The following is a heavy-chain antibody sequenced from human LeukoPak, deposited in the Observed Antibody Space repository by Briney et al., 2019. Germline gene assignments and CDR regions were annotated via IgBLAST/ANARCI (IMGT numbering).Heavy chain of an antibody. J-gene: IGHJ5*02. CDR1: GFTFSSYG. D-gene: IGHD3-10*01. CDR3: AKGRVVRGSRSWFDP. CDR2: IRYDGSNK. Sequence: PGGSLRLSCAASGFTFSSYGMHWVRQAPGKGLEWVAFIRYDGSNKYYADSVKGRFTISRDNSKNTLYLQMNSLRAEDTAVYYCAKGRVVRGSRSWFDPWGQGTLVTVSS. V-gene: IGHV3-30*02.